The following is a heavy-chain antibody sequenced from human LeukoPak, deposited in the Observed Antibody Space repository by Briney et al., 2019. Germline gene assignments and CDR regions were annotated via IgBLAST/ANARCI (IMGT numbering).Heavy chain of an antibody. CDR3: TRGGGGSFPHY. J-gene: IGHJ4*02. Sequence: PGGSLRLSCAASGFTLSNYPTSWVRQAPGKGLEWVSSMSDSGGTAFYADTVKGRFTISRDNSNNTLYLQMNSLRAEDTAVYYCTRGGGGSFPHYWGQGTLVTVSS. CDR2: MSDSGGTA. CDR1: GFTLSNYP. D-gene: IGHD2-21*01. V-gene: IGHV3-23*01.